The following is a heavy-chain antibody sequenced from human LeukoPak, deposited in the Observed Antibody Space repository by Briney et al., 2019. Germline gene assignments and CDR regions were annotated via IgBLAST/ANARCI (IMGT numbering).Heavy chain of an antibody. Sequence: SGGSLRLSCAASGFTFDDYSMNWVRQAPGKGPEWGSFISSSSGYIFYADSMKGRFTIARDNAKNSLYLQMNSLRAEDTAIYYCTRDLRIAMIADAFDLWGQGTMVTVSS. J-gene: IGHJ3*01. D-gene: IGHD3-22*01. CDR3: TRDLRIAMIADAFDL. CDR2: ISSSSGYI. CDR1: GFTFDDYS. V-gene: IGHV3-21*01.